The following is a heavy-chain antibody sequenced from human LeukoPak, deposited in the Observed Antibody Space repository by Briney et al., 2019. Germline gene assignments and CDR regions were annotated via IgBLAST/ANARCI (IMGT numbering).Heavy chain of an antibody. CDR2: IHYAGST. CDR1: GGSISTNTYY. J-gene: IGHJ4*02. CDR3: ATSGTLYPHFDY. D-gene: IGHD3-10*01. V-gene: IGHV4-39*01. Sequence: ASETLSLTCTVSGGSISTNTYYWGWIRQPPGKGLEWIGSIHYAGSTYYNPSLGSRVTLSVDTSMNQFSLKLSSVTAADTALYYCATSGTLYPHFDYWGQGTLVTVSS.